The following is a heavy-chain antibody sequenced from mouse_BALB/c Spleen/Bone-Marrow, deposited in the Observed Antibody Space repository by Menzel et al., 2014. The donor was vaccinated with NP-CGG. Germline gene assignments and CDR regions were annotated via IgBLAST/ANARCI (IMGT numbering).Heavy chain of an antibody. CDR3: ARARSTMITTGAMDY. Sequence: DVKLVESGGGLVQPGGSRKLSCAASGFTFSRSGMHWVRQAPEKGLEWVAYISSGSSTIYYADTMKGRFTISRDNPKNTLFLQNTSLRSEDTAMYYCARARSTMITTGAMDYWGQGTSVTVSS. D-gene: IGHD2-4*01. J-gene: IGHJ4*01. CDR2: ISSGSSTI. CDR1: GFTFSRSG. V-gene: IGHV5-17*02.